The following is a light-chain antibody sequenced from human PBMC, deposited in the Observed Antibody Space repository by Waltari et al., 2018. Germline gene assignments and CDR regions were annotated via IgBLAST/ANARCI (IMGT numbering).Light chain of an antibody. J-gene: IGLJ3*02. CDR1: LLSTKY. CDR3: YSATDNNLRV. Sequence: SYELTQPSSVSVSPGQTARITCSGDLLSTKYARWFQKRPGQAPVLVIYKDSERPSGIPERFSGSSSGTTVILTISGAQVEDEADYYCYSATDNNLRVFGGGTKLTVL. CDR2: KDS. V-gene: IGLV3-27*01.